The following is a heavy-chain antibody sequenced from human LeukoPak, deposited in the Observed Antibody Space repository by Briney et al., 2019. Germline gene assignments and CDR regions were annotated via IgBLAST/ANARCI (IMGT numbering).Heavy chain of an antibody. J-gene: IGHJ4*02. V-gene: IGHV4-34*01. D-gene: IGHD6-19*01. CDR3: ARGLVAGFDY. CDR1: GVSFSGYY. Sequence: SETLSLTCAVYGVSFSGYYWSWIRQPPGKGLEWIGEINHSGSTNYNPSLKSRVTISVDTSKNQFSLKLSSVTAADTAVYYCARGLVAGFDYWGQGTLVTVSS. CDR2: INHSGST.